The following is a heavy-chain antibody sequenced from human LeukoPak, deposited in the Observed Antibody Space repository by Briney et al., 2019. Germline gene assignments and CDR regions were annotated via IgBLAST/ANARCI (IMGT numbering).Heavy chain of an antibody. CDR3: ARGGSSSWYLDAFDI. D-gene: IGHD6-13*01. Sequence: GESLKTSCKGSGYSFTSYWIGWVRQMPGKGLEWMGIIYPGDSDTRYSPSFQGQVTISADKSISTAYLQWSSLKASDTAMYYCARGGSSSWYLDAFDIWGQGTMVTVSS. CDR1: GYSFTSYW. J-gene: IGHJ3*02. CDR2: IYPGDSDT. V-gene: IGHV5-51*01.